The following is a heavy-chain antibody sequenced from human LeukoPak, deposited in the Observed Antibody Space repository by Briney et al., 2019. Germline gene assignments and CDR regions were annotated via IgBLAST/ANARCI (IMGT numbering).Heavy chain of an antibody. J-gene: IGHJ4*02. CDR2: IYYSGST. Sequence: SSETLSLTCTVSGASITSYYRSWIRQPPGKGLEWIGYIYYSGSTTYKPSLKSRVTISVDTSKNQFSLKLSSVTAADTAVYYCARLSIVGATNFDYWGQGTLVTVSS. D-gene: IGHD1-26*01. CDR3: ARLSIVGATNFDY. CDR1: GASITSYY. V-gene: IGHV4-59*08.